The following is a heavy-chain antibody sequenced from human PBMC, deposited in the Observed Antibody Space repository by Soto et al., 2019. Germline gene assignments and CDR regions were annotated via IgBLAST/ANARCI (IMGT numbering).Heavy chain of an antibody. CDR2: IIPIFGTA. V-gene: IGHV1-69*13. Sequence: SMKVSCKASGGTFSSYAMSWVRQAPGQGLEWMGGIIPIFGTANYAQKFQGRVTITADESTSTAYMELSSLRSEDRAVYYCARSGYRYWYFDLWGRGTLVTVSS. J-gene: IGHJ2*01. CDR1: GGTFSSYA. CDR3: ARSGYRYWYFDL. D-gene: IGHD6-13*01.